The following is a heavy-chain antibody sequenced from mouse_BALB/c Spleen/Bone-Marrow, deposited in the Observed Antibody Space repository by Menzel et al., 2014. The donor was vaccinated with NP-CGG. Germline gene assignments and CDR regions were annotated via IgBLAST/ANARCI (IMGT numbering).Heavy chain of an antibody. CDR3: ASYYRYDRYFDV. Sequence: EVQLQESGAELVRPGALVKLSYKASGFNIKDYYMYWVKQRPEQGLEWIGWIDPENGNTIYDPKFQGKASITVDTSSNTAYLQLSSLTSEDTAVHYCASYYRYDRYFDVWGAGTTVTVSS. V-gene: IGHV14-1*02. D-gene: IGHD2-14*01. CDR2: IDPENGNT. CDR1: GFNIKDYY. J-gene: IGHJ1*01.